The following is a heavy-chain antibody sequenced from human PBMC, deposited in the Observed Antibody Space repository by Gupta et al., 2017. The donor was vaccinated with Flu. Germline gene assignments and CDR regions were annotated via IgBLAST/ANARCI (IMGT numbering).Heavy chain of an antibody. D-gene: IGHD1-26*01. CDR1: GFSLSDYY. V-gene: IGHV3-11*01. CDR2: IGSTGSTT. Sequence: QLQLVESGGGLVKPGGSLRLSCVVSGFSLSDYYMTWIRQAPGKGLECVSYIGSTGSTTFYSDSVKGRFTISRDNAKNALYLQMDSLRAEDTAVYYCTRESSYSFDLWGQGALVTVSS. CDR3: TRESSYSFDL. J-gene: IGHJ4*02.